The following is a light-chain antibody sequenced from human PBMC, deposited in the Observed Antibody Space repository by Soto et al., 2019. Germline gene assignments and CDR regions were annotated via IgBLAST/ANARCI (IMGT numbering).Light chain of an antibody. CDR3: QQYASSVT. Sequence: EILLTQSPDSLSLSPGDRATLSCRASQSFSSTFFAWYQQKPGKAPRLLIYGASSRATGIPDRFSGSGSGTDFTLTISRLEPEDFEVYYCQQYASSVTFGQGTKVEIK. CDR2: GAS. CDR1: QSFSSTF. V-gene: IGKV3-20*01. J-gene: IGKJ1*01.